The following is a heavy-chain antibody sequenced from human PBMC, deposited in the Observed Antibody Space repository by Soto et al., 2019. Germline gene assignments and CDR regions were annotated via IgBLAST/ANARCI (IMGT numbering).Heavy chain of an antibody. CDR1: GFTFSSYW. J-gene: IGHJ4*02. D-gene: IGHD3-3*01. V-gene: IGHV3-7*01. CDR3: ARVYTRYYDFWSGYYTGLKALGY. Sequence: ESGGGLVQPGGSLRLSCAASGFTFSSYWMSWVRQAPGKGLEWVANIKQDGSEKYYVDSVKGRFTISRDNAKNSLYLQMNSLRAEDTAVYYCARVYTRYYDFWSGYYTGLKALGYWGQGTLVTVSS. CDR2: IKQDGSEK.